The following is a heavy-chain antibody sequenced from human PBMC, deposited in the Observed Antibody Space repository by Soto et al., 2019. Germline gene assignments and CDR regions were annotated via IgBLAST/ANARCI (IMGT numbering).Heavy chain of an antibody. CDR1: GGTFSSYA. CDR3: ARDYYDSSGFLGSVGFDP. D-gene: IGHD3-22*01. J-gene: IGHJ5*02. CDR2: IIPIFGTA. Sequence: QVQLVQSGAEVKKPGSSVKVSCKASGGTFSSYAISWVRQAPGQGLEWMGGIIPIFGTANYAQKFQGRVTIPANESTSTAYMELSSLRSEDTAVYYCARDYYDSSGFLGSVGFDPWGQGTLVTVSS. V-gene: IGHV1-69*01.